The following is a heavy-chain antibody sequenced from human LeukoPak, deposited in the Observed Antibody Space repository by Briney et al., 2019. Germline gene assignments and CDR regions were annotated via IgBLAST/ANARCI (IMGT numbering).Heavy chain of an antibody. CDR2: ISSSGSTI. CDR3: ARAPGRGRYYFDY. CDR1: GFTFSDYY. J-gene: IGHJ4*02. V-gene: IGHV3-11*01. Sequence: GGSLRLSCAASGFTFSDYYMSWIRQAPGKGLKWVSYISSSGSTIYYADSVKGRFTISRDNAKNSLYLQMNSLRAEDTAVYYCARAPGRGRYYFDYWGQGTLVTVSS. D-gene: IGHD3-10*01.